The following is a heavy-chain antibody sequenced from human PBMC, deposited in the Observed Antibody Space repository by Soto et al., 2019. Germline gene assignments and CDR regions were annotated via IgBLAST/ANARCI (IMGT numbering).Heavy chain of an antibody. CDR3: ARLGSIHNWFEP. J-gene: IGHJ5*02. CDR2: IYPGDSDT. D-gene: IGHD2-15*01. CDR1: GYSFTSYW. Sequence: GASLKISCKCSGYSFTSYWIGWVRQMPGKGLEWMGIIYPGDSDTRYSPSFQGQVTISADKSISTAYMQWSSLKASDTAMYYCARLGSIHNWFEPWGQGTLVTAAS. V-gene: IGHV5-51*01.